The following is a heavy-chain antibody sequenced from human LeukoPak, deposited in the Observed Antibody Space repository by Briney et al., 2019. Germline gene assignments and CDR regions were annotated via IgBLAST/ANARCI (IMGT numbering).Heavy chain of an antibody. Sequence: SVKVSCRASGGTFSSYAISWVRQAPGQGLEWMGGIITIFGTANYAQKFQGRVTITADESTSTAYMELSSLRSEDTAVYYCARAPAWGYCSSTSCYGWFDPWGQGTLVTVSS. D-gene: IGHD2-2*01. J-gene: IGHJ5*02. V-gene: IGHV1-69*13. CDR3: ARAPAWGYCSSTSCYGWFDP. CDR1: GGTFSSYA. CDR2: IITIFGTA.